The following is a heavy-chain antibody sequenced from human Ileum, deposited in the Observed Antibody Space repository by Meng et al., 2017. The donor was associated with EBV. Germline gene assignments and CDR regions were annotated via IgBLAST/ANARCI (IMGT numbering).Heavy chain of an antibody. D-gene: IGHD6-19*01. CDR3: ARDGYSSGSD. CDR1: GGSVSSGGNY. Sequence: QVPLQEAGPGLGKPSETLSLTCSVAGGSVSSGGNYWSWIRQPPGKGLEWIGYIYNSGSTNYNPSLKSRVTISVDTSKNQFSLKLSSVTAADTAVYYCARDGYSSGSDWGQGTLVTVSS. J-gene: IGHJ4*02. CDR2: IYNSGST. V-gene: IGHV4-61*08.